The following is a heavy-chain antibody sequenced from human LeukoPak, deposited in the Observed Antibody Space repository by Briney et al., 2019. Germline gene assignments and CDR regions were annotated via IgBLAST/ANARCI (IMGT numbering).Heavy chain of an antibody. CDR1: GYTFTSYG. CDR2: ISAYNGNT. J-gene: IGHJ4*02. V-gene: IGHV1-18*01. D-gene: IGHD2-2*01. Sequence: GASVKVSCKASGYTFTSYGISWVRQAPGQGLEWMGWISAYNGNTNYAQKLQGRVTMTTDTSTSTAYMELRSLSSDDTAVYYCAREFIVVVPAAMWSYFDYWGQGTLVTVSS. CDR3: AREFIVVVPAAMWSYFDY.